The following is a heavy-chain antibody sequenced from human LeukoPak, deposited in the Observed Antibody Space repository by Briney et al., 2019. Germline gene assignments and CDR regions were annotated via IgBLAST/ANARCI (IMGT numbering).Heavy chain of an antibody. D-gene: IGHD4-17*01. Sequence: ASVKVSCKASGYTFTSYYMHWVRQAPGQGLEWMGIINPSGGSTSYAQKFQGRVTMTRDTSTSTVYMELSSLRSDDTAVYYCARESYGDYVYYWGQGTLVTVSS. CDR3: ARESYGDYVYY. CDR2: INPSGGST. V-gene: IGHV1-46*01. CDR1: GYTFTSYY. J-gene: IGHJ4*02.